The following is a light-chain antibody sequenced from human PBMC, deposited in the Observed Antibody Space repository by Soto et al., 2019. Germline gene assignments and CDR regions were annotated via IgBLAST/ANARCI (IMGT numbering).Light chain of an antibody. CDR1: ESLLHSIGYNY. CDR2: LGS. Sequence: DIVMTQSPLSLSVTPGEPASISCRSSESLLHSIGYNYLDWYLQKPGQSPQLLIYLGSNRASGVPDRFGGSGAGTDFTLKISRVEADDVGVYYCLQGVEPPTFGQGTKVEIK. CDR3: LQGVEPPT. V-gene: IGKV2-28*01. J-gene: IGKJ1*01.